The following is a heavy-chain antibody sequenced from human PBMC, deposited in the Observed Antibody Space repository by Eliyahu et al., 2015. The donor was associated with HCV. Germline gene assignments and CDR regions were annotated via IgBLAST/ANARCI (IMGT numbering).Heavy chain of an antibody. J-gene: IGHJ4*02. Sequence: EVQLLESGGGLVQPGGSLRXSCAASGXTFSXYAMSWVRQAPGKGLXWVSXISGSGGSTYYADSVXGRFTISRDNSKNTLYLQMNSLRAEDTAVYYCAKDQWASMITFGGVTYWGQGTLVTVSS. CDR3: AKDQWASMITFGGVTY. D-gene: IGHD3-16*01. V-gene: IGHV3-23*01. CDR1: GXTFSXYA. CDR2: ISGSGGST.